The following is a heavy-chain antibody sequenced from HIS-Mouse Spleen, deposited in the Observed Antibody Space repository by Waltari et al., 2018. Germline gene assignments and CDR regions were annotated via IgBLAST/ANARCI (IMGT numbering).Heavy chain of an antibody. V-gene: IGHV4-39*07. D-gene: IGHD6-13*01. J-gene: IGHJ2*01. CDR2: IDYSGST. Sequence: QLQLQESGPGLVKPSETLSLTCTVSGGSISSSSYYWGWIRQPPGKGLEWIGSIDYSGSTYYTPSLKSRVTISVDTSKNQFSLKLSSVTAADTAVYYCARESPYSSSWYDWYFDLWGRGTLVTVSS. CDR1: GGSISSSSYY. CDR3: ARESPYSSSWYDWYFDL.